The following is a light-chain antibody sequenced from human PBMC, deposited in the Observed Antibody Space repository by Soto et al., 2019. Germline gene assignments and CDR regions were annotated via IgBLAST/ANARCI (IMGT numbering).Light chain of an antibody. Sequence: NFMLTQPHSVSESSGKTVIISCTRSSGNIGSNYVQWYQQRPGSAPTTLIYEDDQRPSGVPDRFSGSIDRSSNSASLTISGLKTEDEADYYCQSYDSSTPVVFGGGTKLTVL. CDR2: EDD. V-gene: IGLV6-57*04. J-gene: IGLJ2*01. CDR1: SGNIGSNY. CDR3: QSYDSSTPVV.